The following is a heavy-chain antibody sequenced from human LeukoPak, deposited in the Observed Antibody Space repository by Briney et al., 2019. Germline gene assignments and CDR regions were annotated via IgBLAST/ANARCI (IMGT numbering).Heavy chain of an antibody. CDR2: INPNSGGT. CDR1: GYTFTGYY. J-gene: IGHJ6*02. Sequence: VASVKVSCKASGYTFTGYYMHWVRQAPGQGVEWMGWINPNSGGTNYAQKFQGRVTMTRDTSISTAYMELSRLRSDDTAVYYCARKMSSSYYYGMDVWGQGTTVTVSS. D-gene: IGHD6-6*01. V-gene: IGHV1-2*02. CDR3: ARKMSSSYYYGMDV.